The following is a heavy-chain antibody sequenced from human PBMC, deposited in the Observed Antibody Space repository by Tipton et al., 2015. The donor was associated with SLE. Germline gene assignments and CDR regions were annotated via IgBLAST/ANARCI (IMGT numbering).Heavy chain of an antibody. J-gene: IGHJ4*02. CDR2: IIHSGVT. V-gene: IGHV4-34*12. D-gene: IGHD5-12*01. CDR3: ARVAPSEVFDY. Sequence: TLSLTCAVYGESFNGYFWTWIRQPPGKGLEWIAEIIHSGVTNYNPSLRSRVTISVDMSKNQVSLRLNSVTAADTAVYYCARVAPSEVFDYWGQGTLVIVS. CDR1: GESFNGYF.